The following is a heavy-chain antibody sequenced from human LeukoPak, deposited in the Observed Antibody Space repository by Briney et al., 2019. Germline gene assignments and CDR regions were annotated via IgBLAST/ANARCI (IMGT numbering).Heavy chain of an antibody. V-gene: IGHV3-7*01. J-gene: IGHJ4*02. Sequence: GGSLRLSCAASGFTFSSYWMSWVRQAPGKGLEWVGNIKHDGSEKYYVDSVKGRFTISRDNAKNSLYLQMYSLRAEDTAVYYCAREGGGLDYWGQGTLVTVSS. D-gene: IGHD3-16*01. CDR2: IKHDGSEK. CDR3: AREGGGLDY. CDR1: GFTFSSYW.